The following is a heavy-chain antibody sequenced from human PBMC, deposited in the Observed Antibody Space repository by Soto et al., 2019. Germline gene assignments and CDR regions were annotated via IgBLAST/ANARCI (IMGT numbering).Heavy chain of an antibody. CDR1: GYTFTSYA. D-gene: IGHD3-10*01. CDR3: AREGYAWFGEFETAYFDY. CDR2: INAGNGNT. Sequence: QVQLVQSGAEVKKPGASVKVSCKASGYTFTSYAMHWVRQAPGQRLEWMGWINAGNGNTKYSQKFQGRVTITSDTSASTAYMELSSLRSEGTAVYYCAREGYAWFGEFETAYFDYWGQGTLVTVSS. J-gene: IGHJ4*02. V-gene: IGHV1-3*01.